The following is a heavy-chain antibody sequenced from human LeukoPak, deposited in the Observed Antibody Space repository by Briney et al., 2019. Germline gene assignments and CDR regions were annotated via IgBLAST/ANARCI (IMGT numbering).Heavy chain of an antibody. Sequence: TETLSLTCTVSGGSISSYYWSWIRQPPGKGLEWIGYIYYSGSTNYNPSLKSRVTISVDTSKNQFSLKLSSVTAADTAVYYCARGRRYYDSSGYYQKYYFDYWGQGTLVAPSS. CDR1: GGSISSYY. V-gene: IGHV4-59*01. CDR3: ARGRRYYDSSGYYQKYYFDY. J-gene: IGHJ4*02. CDR2: IYYSGST. D-gene: IGHD3-22*01.